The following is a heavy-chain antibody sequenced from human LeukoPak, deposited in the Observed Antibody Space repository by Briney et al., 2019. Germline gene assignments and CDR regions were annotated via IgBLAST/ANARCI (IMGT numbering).Heavy chain of an antibody. Sequence: GGTLRLSCAASGFTASNYWMHWVPDAPGKGLVWVALITGDGTGTNHADSVKGRFTVSRDNAKNTLFLQMNSLRAGDSAVYYCARGGVVAALDYWGRGTRVTVSS. D-gene: IGHD1-26*01. J-gene: IGHJ4*02. CDR3: ARGGVVAALDY. CDR2: ITGDGTGT. V-gene: IGHV3-74*01. CDR1: GFTASNYW.